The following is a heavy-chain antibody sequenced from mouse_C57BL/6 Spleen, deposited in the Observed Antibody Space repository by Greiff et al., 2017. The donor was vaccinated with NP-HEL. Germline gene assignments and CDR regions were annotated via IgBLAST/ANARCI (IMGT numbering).Heavy chain of an antibody. Sequence: EVQGVESGGGLVQPGGSMKLSCAASGFTFSDAWMDWVRQSPEKGLEWVAEIRNKANNHATYYAESVKGRFTISRDDSKSSVYLQMNSLRAEDTGIYYCTRDYGSSYVEYYYAMDYWGQGTSVTVSS. J-gene: IGHJ4*01. V-gene: IGHV6-6*01. CDR1: GFTFSDAW. D-gene: IGHD1-1*01. CDR3: TRDYGSSYVEYYYAMDY. CDR2: IRNKANNHAT.